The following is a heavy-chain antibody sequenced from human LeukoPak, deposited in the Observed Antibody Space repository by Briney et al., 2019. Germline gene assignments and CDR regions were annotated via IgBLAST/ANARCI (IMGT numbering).Heavy chain of an antibody. J-gene: IGHJ6*03. Sequence: ASVKVSCKASGGTFSSYAISWVRQAPGQGLEWMGGIIPIFGTANYAQKFQGRVTITTDESTSTAYMELSSLRSEDTAVYYCARVPLRYYYYYYYMDVWGKGTTVTVSS. CDR3: ARVPLRYYYYYYYMDV. CDR2: IIPIFGTA. D-gene: IGHD3-16*01. CDR1: GGTFSSYA. V-gene: IGHV1-69*05.